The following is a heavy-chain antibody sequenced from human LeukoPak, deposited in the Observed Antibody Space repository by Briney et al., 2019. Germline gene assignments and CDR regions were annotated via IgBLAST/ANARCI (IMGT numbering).Heavy chain of an antibody. CDR1: GGSISSYY. J-gene: IGHJ4*02. Sequence: TASETLSLTCTVSGGSISSYYWSWIRLPPGKGLEWIGYIYYTGATYYNPSLKSRVTISLDTSKNQFSLELSSVTAADAAVYYCARAGYSYGTGYYFDYWGQGALVTVSS. V-gene: IGHV4-59*01. CDR2: IYYTGAT. D-gene: IGHD5-18*01. CDR3: ARAGYSYGTGYYFDY.